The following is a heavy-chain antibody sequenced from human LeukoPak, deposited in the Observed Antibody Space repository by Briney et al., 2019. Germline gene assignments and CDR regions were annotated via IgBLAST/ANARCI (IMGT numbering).Heavy chain of an antibody. Sequence: KAGGSLRLSCAASGFTFSSYSVNWVRQAPGKGLEWVSSISSSSSYIYYADSVKGRFTISRDNAKNSLYLQMNSLRAEDTAVYYCARIYYDYVWGRSYDAFDIWGQGTMVTVSS. CDR1: GFTFSSYS. D-gene: IGHD3-16*01. J-gene: IGHJ3*02. V-gene: IGHV3-21*01. CDR3: ARIYYDYVWGRSYDAFDI. CDR2: ISSSSSYI.